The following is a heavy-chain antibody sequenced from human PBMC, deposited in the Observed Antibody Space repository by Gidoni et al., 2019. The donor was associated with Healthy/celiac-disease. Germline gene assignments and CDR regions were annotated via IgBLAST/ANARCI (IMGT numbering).Heavy chain of an antibody. CDR1: GFTFSSYG. CDR3: AKDYTGIAVAGTGY. V-gene: IGHV3-30*18. CDR2: ISDDGSNK. Sequence: QVQLVESGGGVVQPGRSLRRSCAASGFTFSSYGMHWVRQAPGKGLEWVAVISDDGSNKYYANSVKGRFTISRDNSKNTLYLQMNSLRAEDTAVYYCAKDYTGIAVAGTGYWGQGTLVTVSS. D-gene: IGHD6-19*01. J-gene: IGHJ4*02.